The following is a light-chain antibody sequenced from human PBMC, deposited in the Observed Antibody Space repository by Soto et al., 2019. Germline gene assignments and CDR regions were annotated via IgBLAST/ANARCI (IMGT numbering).Light chain of an antibody. CDR1: SSDDGGYNY. CDR3: SSYAGSNTFVV. CDR2: EVS. V-gene: IGLV2-8*01. J-gene: IGLJ2*01. Sequence: QSALTQPPSASGSPGQSVTISCTGTSSDDGGYNYVSWYQHHPGKAPKLMIYEVSKRPSGVPDRFSGSKSGNTASLTVSGLQVEDEADYYCSSYAGSNTFVVFGGGTKLTVL.